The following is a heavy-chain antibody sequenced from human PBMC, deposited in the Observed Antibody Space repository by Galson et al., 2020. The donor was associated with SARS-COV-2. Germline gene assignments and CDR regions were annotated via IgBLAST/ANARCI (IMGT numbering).Heavy chain of an antibody. V-gene: IGHV3-48*03. CDR1: GFTFRNFQ. CDR2: IITSDPTT. D-gene: IGHD3-10*01. Sequence: GGSLRLSCAASGFTFRNFQMTWVRQAPGKGLEWIAYIITSDPTTHYADSLQGRFTISRDDAKNSLYLEMNSLRAEDTAVYYCARALGYYDAFDTCGQGTMVTVSS. CDR3: ARALGYYDAFDT. J-gene: IGHJ3*02.